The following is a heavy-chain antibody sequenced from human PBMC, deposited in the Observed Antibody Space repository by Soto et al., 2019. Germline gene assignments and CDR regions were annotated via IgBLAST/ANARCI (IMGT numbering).Heavy chain of an antibody. V-gene: IGHV3-23*01. J-gene: IGHJ4*02. Sequence: EVQLWESGGGLVQPGGSLRLSCAVSGFTFSSHVMSWVRQAPGKGLEWVSAISGTGGTYYADSVKGRFTISRDNSKNALYLQKNNLRDEDKAVYYCAKDRRGAYCSGGICYSPDYWGQGTLVIVSS. D-gene: IGHD2-15*01. CDR3: AKDRRGAYCSGGICYSPDY. CDR2: ISGTGGT. CDR1: GFTFSSHV.